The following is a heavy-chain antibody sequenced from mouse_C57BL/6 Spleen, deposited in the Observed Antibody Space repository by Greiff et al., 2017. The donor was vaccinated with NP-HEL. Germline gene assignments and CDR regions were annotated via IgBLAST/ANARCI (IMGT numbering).Heavy chain of an antibody. CDR3: ARKAGDVGLGAWFAY. Sequence: EVQLQQSGPELVKPGASVKISCKASGYTFTDYYMNWVKQSHGKSLEWIGDINPNNGGTSYNQKFKGKATLTVDKSSSTAYMELRSLTSEDSAVYYCARKAGDVGLGAWFAYWGQGTLVTVSA. CDR2: INPNNGGT. CDR1: GYTFTDYY. V-gene: IGHV1-26*01. D-gene: IGHD2-4*01. J-gene: IGHJ3*01.